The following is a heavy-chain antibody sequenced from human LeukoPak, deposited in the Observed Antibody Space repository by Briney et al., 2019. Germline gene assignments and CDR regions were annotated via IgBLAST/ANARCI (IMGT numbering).Heavy chain of an antibody. J-gene: IGHJ4*02. D-gene: IGHD4-17*01. V-gene: IGHV4-59*01. CDR1: GGSISSYY. Sequence: PSETLSLTCTVSGGSISSYYWSWIRQPPGKGLEWSGYIYYSGSTNYNPSLKSRVTISVDTSKNQFSLKLSSVTAADTAVYYCARVRNGDNDYWGPGTLVTVSS. CDR3: ARVRNGDNDY. CDR2: IYYSGST.